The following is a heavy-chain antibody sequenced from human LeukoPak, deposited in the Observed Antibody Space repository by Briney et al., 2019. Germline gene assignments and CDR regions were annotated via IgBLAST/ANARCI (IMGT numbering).Heavy chain of an antibody. CDR3: AREAMVRGVIRHYYYYMDV. CDR1: GYTFTSYG. Sequence: ASVKVSCKASGYTFTSYGISWVRQAPGQGLEWMGWISAYNGNTNYAQKLQGRVTITRNTSISTAYMELSSLRSEDTAVYYCAREAMVRGVIRHYYYYMDVWGKGTTVTVSS. CDR2: ISAYNGNT. D-gene: IGHD3-10*01. V-gene: IGHV1-18*01. J-gene: IGHJ6*03.